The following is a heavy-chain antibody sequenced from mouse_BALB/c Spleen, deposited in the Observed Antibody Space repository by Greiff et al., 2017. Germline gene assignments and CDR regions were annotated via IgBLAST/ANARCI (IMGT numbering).Heavy chain of an antibody. J-gene: IGHJ3*01. V-gene: IGHV5-9*03. CDR2: ISSGGGNT. D-gene: IGHD1-1*01. Sequence: DVKLVESGGGLVKPGGSLKLSCAASGFTFSSYTMSWVRQTPEKRLEWVATISSGGGNTYYPDSVKGRFTISRDNAKNNLYLQMSSLRSEDTALYYCARWDYGSSYPFAYWGQGTLVTVSA. CDR3: ARWDYGSSYPFAY. CDR1: GFTFSSYT.